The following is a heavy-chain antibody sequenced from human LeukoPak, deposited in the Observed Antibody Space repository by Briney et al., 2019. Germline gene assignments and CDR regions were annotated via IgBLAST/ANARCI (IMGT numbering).Heavy chain of an antibody. D-gene: IGHD3-3*01. CDR1: GGSFTSYG. CDR3: AAGGAYEFRDDY. Sequence: SVKVSCKAPGGSFTSYGISWVRQAPGQGLEWMGKIIPIYGRANYGQKFQGRVTITADELTTTSYMELSSLTAEDMAVYYCAAGGAYEFRDDYWGQGTLVTVSS. CDR2: IIPIYGRA. J-gene: IGHJ4*02. V-gene: IGHV1-69*13.